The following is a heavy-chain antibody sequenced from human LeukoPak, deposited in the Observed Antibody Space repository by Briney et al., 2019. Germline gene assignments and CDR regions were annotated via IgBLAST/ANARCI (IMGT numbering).Heavy chain of an antibody. V-gene: IGHV1-8*01. J-gene: IGHJ4*02. Sequence: VASVKVSRKASGYTFTSYDINWVRQATGQGLEWMGWMNPNSGNTGYAQKFQGRVTMTRNTSISTAYMELSSLRSEDTAVYYCQGGYYDSSGYRDYWGQGTLVTVSS. CDR3: QGGYYDSSGYRDY. CDR1: GYTFTSYD. D-gene: IGHD3-22*01. CDR2: MNPNSGNT.